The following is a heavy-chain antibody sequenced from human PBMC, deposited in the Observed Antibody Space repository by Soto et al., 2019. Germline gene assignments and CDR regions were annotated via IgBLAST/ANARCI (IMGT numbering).Heavy chain of an antibody. V-gene: IGHV1-69*13. D-gene: IGHD3-10*01. J-gene: IGHJ4*02. CDR2: IIPIFGTA. CDR3: AGDPGPNELLWFGEPPVD. CDR1: GGTFSSYA. Sequence: SVKVSCKASGGTFSSYAISWVRQAPGQGLEWMGGIIPIFGTANYAQKFQGRVTITADESTSTAYMELSSLRSEDTAVYYCAGDPGPNELLWFGEPPVDWGQGTLVTVSS.